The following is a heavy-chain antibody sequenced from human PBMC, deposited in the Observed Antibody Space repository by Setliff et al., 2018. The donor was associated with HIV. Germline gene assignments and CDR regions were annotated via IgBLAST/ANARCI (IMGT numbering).Heavy chain of an antibody. CDR3: VRGPQWLVQKGRVYYFDY. Sequence: PSETLSLTCTVSGGSISSYYWSWIRQPPGKGLEWIGYIYYSGSAYYNPSLQRRVTISVDTSKNQVSLKLNSMTAADTAVYFCVRGPQWLVQKGRVYYFDYWGQGTLVTVS. J-gene: IGHJ4*02. D-gene: IGHD6-19*01. V-gene: IGHV4-59*08. CDR1: GGSISSYY. CDR2: IYYSGSA.